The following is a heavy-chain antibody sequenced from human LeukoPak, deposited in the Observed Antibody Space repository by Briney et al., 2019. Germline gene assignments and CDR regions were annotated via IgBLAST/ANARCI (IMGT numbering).Heavy chain of an antibody. Sequence: SETLSLTCTVPGGSITSYYWSWIRQPPGKGLEWIGYIYYSGSTNYNPSLNSRVTISVDTSKNQFSLNLSSVSAADTAVYYCARQGSGGRAFDIWGPGTMVTVSS. CDR1: GGSITSYY. CDR3: ARQGSGGRAFDI. J-gene: IGHJ3*02. V-gene: IGHV4-59*08. D-gene: IGHD2-15*01. CDR2: IYYSGST.